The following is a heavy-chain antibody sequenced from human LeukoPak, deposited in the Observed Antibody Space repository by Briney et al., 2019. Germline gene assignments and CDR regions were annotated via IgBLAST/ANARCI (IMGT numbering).Heavy chain of an antibody. V-gene: IGHV1-46*03. Sequence: ASVKVSCKASGYTFTSYCMHWVRQAPGQGLEWMGIINPSGGSTSYAQKFQGRVTMTRDTSTSTVYMELSSLRSEDTAVYYCARDHELNGNDYSNFWYFDLWGRGTLVTVSS. CDR2: INPSGGST. J-gene: IGHJ2*01. CDR1: GYTFTSYC. CDR3: ARDHELNGNDYSNFWYFDL. D-gene: IGHD4-11*01.